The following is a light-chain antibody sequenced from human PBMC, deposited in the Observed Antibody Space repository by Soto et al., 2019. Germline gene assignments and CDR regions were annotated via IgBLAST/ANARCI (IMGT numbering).Light chain of an antibody. J-gene: IGLJ1*01. CDR2: DVS. V-gene: IGLV2-8*01. CDR3: SSYAGTHIV. CDR1: SSDVGGYNY. Sequence: QSALTQPPSASGSPGQSVAISCTGTSSDVGGYNYVSWYQQHPGKAPKLMIYDVSKRPSGVPDRFPGSKSGNTASLTVSGLQAEDEAEYYCSSYAGTHIVFGTGTKLTVL.